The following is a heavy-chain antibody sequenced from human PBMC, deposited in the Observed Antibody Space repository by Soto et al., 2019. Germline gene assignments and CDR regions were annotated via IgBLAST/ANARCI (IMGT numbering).Heavy chain of an antibody. V-gene: IGHV3-23*01. CDR1: GFTFSSYA. Sequence: LRLSCAASGFTFSSYAMSWVRQAPGKGLEWVSAISGSGGSTYYADSVKGRFTISRDNSKNTLYLQMNSLRAEDTAVYYCAKDDYGDPTSYFDYWGQGTLVTVSS. J-gene: IGHJ4*02. CDR2: ISGSGGST. D-gene: IGHD4-17*01. CDR3: AKDDYGDPTSYFDY.